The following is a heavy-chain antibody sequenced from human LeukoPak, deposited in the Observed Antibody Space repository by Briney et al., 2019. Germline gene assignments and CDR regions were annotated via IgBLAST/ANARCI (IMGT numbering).Heavy chain of an antibody. CDR3: ARLNGDYVSAFDP. CDR1: GGSISYFY. Sequence: SETLSLTCTVSGGSISYFYWSWIRQPPGKGLEWIGSIYHSGSTYYNPSLKSRVTISVDTSKNQFSLKLSSVTAADTAVYYCARLNGDYVSAFDPWGQGTLVTVSS. CDR2: IYHSGST. J-gene: IGHJ5*02. V-gene: IGHV4-38-2*02. D-gene: IGHD4-17*01.